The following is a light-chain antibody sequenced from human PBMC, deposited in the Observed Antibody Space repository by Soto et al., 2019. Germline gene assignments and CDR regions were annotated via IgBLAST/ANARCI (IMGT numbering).Light chain of an antibody. J-gene: IGKJ4*01. Sequence: IGMPQSPPTLSVGGGERAPLSCRANQSVSSNLSWYQQKPGQAPRLLIYGASTRATGIPARFSGSGSGTEFTLTISRLQSEDFAVYYCQQYNNWPLTSAGGTKVDIK. CDR1: QSVSSN. V-gene: IGKV3-15*01. CDR3: QQYNNWPLT. CDR2: GAS.